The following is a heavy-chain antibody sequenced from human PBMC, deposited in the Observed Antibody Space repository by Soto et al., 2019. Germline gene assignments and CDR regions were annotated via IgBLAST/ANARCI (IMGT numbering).Heavy chain of an antibody. CDR2: SSTYNGKT. Sequence: QLQLVQSGGEVKTPGASVKVSCTTSGYTFTSHGISWVRQAPGQGLEWMGWSSTYNGKTDYAQKFQGRVTMTADTRKITVYMEVRSLRSDDTAVYYCARLLTEGATYREDAFDMWGQGTKVTVSS. CDR1: GYTFTSHG. V-gene: IGHV1-18*01. CDR3: ARLLTEGATYREDAFDM. D-gene: IGHD1-26*01. J-gene: IGHJ3*02.